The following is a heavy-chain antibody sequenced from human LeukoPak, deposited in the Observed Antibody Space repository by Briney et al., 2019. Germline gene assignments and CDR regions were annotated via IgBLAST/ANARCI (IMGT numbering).Heavy chain of an antibody. CDR3: ARDPYSSGWCGTFSFDY. J-gene: IGHJ4*02. D-gene: IGHD6-19*01. CDR2: ISSSSSYI. V-gene: IGHV3-21*01. CDR1: GFTFSSYS. Sequence: GGSLRLSCAASGFTFSSYSMNWVRQAPGKGLEWVSSISSSSSYIYYADSVKGRFTISRDNAKNSLYLQMNSLRAEDTAVYYCARDPYSSGWCGTFSFDYWGQGTLVTVSS.